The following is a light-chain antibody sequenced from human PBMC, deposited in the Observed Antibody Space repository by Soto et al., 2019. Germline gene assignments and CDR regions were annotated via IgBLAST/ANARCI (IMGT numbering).Light chain of an antibody. Sequence: QPVLTQPPSASGTPGQRVTIFCSGSSSNIGSNTVNWYQQLPGTAPKLLIYSNNQRPSGVPDRFSGSKSGTSASLAISGLQSEDEADYYCAAWDDSLKGVFGGGTKVTVL. J-gene: IGLJ3*02. CDR3: AAWDDSLKGV. CDR1: SSNIGSNT. CDR2: SNN. V-gene: IGLV1-44*01.